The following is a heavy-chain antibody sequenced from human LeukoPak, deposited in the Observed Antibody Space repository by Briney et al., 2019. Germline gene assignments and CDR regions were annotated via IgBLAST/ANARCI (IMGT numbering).Heavy chain of an antibody. Sequence: GASVKVSCKASGGTFSSYATSWVRQAPGQGLEWMGRIIPILGIANYAQKFQGRVTITADKSTSTAYMELSSLRSEDTAVYYCARDRIKYGGNSDDTYWYFDLWGRGTLVTVSS. CDR2: IIPILGIA. J-gene: IGHJ2*01. CDR1: GGTFSSYA. D-gene: IGHD4-23*01. V-gene: IGHV1-69*04. CDR3: ARDRIKYGGNSDDTYWYFDL.